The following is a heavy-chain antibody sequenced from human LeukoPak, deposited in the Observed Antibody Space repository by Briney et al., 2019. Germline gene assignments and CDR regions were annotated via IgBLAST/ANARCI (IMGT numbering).Heavy chain of an antibody. D-gene: IGHD3-22*01. Sequence: SETLSLTCTVSGGSISSESSYWDWIRQPPGEGLEWIGSIYYSGSTYYNPSLKSRVTISVDTSKNQFSLKLSSVTAADTAVYYCARQYYDRTGYYYFDHWTQGTLVTVSP. J-gene: IGHJ4*02. CDR1: GGSISSESSY. V-gene: IGHV4-39*01. CDR3: ARQYYDRTGYYYFDH. CDR2: IYYSGST.